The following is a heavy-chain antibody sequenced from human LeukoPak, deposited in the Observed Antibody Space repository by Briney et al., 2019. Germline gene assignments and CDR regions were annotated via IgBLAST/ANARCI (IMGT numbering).Heavy chain of an antibody. CDR1: GFTFSSYA. Sequence: PGRSLRLSCAASGFTFSSYAMHWVRQAPGKGLEWVAVISYDGSNKYYADSVKGRFTISRDNSKNTLYLQMNSLRAEDTAVYYCARDRASSAYYMDVWGKGTTVTVSS. J-gene: IGHJ6*03. CDR2: ISYDGSNK. CDR3: ARDRASSAYYMDV. D-gene: IGHD2-2*01. V-gene: IGHV3-30-3*01.